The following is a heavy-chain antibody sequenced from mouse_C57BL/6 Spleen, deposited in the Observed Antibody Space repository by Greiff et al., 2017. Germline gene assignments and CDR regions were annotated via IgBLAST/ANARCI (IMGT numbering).Heavy chain of an antibody. D-gene: IGHD2-4*01. CDR2: ILPGSGST. CDR3: AGFPIYYDYDDYAMDY. Sequence: QVQLQQSGAELMKPGASVKLSCKATGYTFTGYWIEWVKQRPGHGLEWIGEILPGSGSTNYNEKFKGKATFTADTSSNTAYMQLSSLTTEDSAIYYYAGFPIYYDYDDYAMDYWGQGTSVTVSS. CDR1: GYTFTGYW. J-gene: IGHJ4*01. V-gene: IGHV1-9*01.